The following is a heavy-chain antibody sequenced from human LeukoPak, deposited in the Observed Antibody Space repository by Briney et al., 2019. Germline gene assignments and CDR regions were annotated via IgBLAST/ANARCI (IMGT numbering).Heavy chain of an antibody. CDR1: GYSISSGYY. V-gene: IGHV4-38-2*01. J-gene: IGHJ4*02. CDR2: IYHSGST. D-gene: IGHD3-10*01. Sequence: SETPSLTCAVSGYSISSGYYWGWIRQPPGKGLEWIGSIYHSGSTYYNPSLKSRVTISVDTSKNQFSLKLSSVTAADTAVYYCASASGASSSSYFDYWGQGTLVTVSS. CDR3: ASASGASSSSYFDY.